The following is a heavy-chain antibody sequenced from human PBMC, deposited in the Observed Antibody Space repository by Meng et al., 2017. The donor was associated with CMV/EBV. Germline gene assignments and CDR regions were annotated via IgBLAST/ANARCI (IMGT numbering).Heavy chain of an antibody. CDR3: ARDLIAVRPGWFDP. J-gene: IGHJ5*02. D-gene: IGHD6-6*01. CDR2: ISAYGGNT. Sequence: KASGYTLTSYGSSGVRQAPERGREWMGWISAYGGNTNYAQRIQSRVTMTTDTSRSTAYMELRGLRYDDTAVYYCARDLIAVRPGWFDPWGQGTLVTVSS. V-gene: IGHV1-18*01. CDR1: GYTLTSYG.